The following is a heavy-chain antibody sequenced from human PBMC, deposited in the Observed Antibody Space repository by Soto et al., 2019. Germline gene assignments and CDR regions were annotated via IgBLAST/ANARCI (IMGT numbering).Heavy chain of an antibody. CDR3: ASLGYCSSTSCPKINWFDP. J-gene: IGHJ5*02. CDR1: GGSFSGYY. Sequence: QVQLQQWGAGLLKPSETLSLTCAVYGGSFSGYYWSWIRQPPGKGLEWIGEINHSGSTNYNPSLKSRVTISVDTSKNQFSLKRSSVTAADTAVYYCASLGYCSSTSCPKINWFDPWGQGTLVTVSS. V-gene: IGHV4-34*01. CDR2: INHSGST. D-gene: IGHD2-2*01.